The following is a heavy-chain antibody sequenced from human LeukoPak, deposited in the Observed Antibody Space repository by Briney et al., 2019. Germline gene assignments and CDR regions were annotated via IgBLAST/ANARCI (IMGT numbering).Heavy chain of an antibody. Sequence: SETLSLTCTVSGGSINSGGYYWSWIRQHPGKGLEWIGYIYYSGSTYYNPSLKSRVTISVDTSKNQFSLKLSSVTAADTAVYYCARLRVTTFYYYGMDVWGQGTTVTVSS. CDR2: IYYSGST. J-gene: IGHJ6*02. CDR3: ARLRVTTFYYYGMDV. D-gene: IGHD4-11*01. CDR1: GGSINSGGYY. V-gene: IGHV4-31*03.